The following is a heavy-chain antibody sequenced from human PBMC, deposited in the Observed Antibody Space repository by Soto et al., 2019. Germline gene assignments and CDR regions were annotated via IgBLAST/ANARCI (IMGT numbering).Heavy chain of an antibody. D-gene: IGHD6-13*01. J-gene: IGHJ4*02. CDR3: ASGGSSNWPDF. Sequence: QVHLVQSGAEVKKPGASVTVSCKASGYTFSDYYMHWVRQAPGQGLEWMGWINANSGGTNYPQKFQGRVTMTRDTAISTAYMELSSLRSDDTAVYYCASGGSSNWPDFWGQGTLVTVSS. CDR2: INANSGGT. V-gene: IGHV1-2*02. CDR1: GYTFSDYY.